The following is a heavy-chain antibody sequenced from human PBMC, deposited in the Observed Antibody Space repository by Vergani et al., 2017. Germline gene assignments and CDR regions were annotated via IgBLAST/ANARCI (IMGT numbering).Heavy chain of an antibody. V-gene: IGHV3-30-3*01. CDR2: ISYDGSNK. CDR3: AREATVTPDAFDI. Sequence: QVQLVESGGGVVQPGRSLRLSCAASGFTFSSYAMHWVRQAPGKGLDWVAVISYDGSNKYYADSVKGRFTISRDNSKNTLYLQMNSLRAEDTAGYYCAREATVTPDAFDIWGQGTMVTVSS. J-gene: IGHJ3*02. CDR1: GFTFSSYA. D-gene: IGHD4-17*01.